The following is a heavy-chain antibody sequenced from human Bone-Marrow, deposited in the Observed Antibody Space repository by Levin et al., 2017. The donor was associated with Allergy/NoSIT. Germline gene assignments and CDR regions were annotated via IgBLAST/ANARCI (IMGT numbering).Heavy chain of an antibody. CDR3: AKLCGSSHGGYYYYYGMDV. J-gene: IGHJ6*02. CDR1: GFTFSSSA. D-gene: IGHD1-26*01. CDR2: ISGSGGST. Sequence: LSLTCAASGFTFSSSAMSWVRQAPGKGLEWVSAISGSGGSTYYADSVKGRFTISRDNSKNTLYLQMNSLRAEDTAVYYCAKLCGSSHGGYYYYYGMDVWGQGTTVTVSS. V-gene: IGHV3-23*01.